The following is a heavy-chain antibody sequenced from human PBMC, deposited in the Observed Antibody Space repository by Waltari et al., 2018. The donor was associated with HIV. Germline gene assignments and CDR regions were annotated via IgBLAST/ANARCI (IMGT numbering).Heavy chain of an antibody. D-gene: IGHD3-3*01. Sequence: QAQLVQSGAEVRKPGASVKVSCKASGYNFASFDINWVRRATGQGLEWMGWMSINSGNAGECQRFKGRLTLTRDTSIDMAYMELNSLTPQDTAVYYCVTSRPGAVFGDFWGQGTPVTVSS. CDR1: GYNFASFD. CDR2: MSINSGNA. CDR3: VTSRPGAVFGDF. V-gene: IGHV1-8*01. J-gene: IGHJ4*02.